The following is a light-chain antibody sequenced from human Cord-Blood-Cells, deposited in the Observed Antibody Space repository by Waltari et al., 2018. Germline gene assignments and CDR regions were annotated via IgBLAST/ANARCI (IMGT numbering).Light chain of an antibody. Sequence: DIEMTQSPSILSASVGHRVTITCRASQSISSWLAWYQQKPGKAPKLLIYDASSLESGVPSRFSGSGSGTEFTLTISSLQPDDFATYYCQQYNSYSWTFGQGTKVEIK. CDR1: QSISSW. CDR3: QQYNSYSWT. CDR2: DAS. V-gene: IGKV1-5*01. J-gene: IGKJ1*01.